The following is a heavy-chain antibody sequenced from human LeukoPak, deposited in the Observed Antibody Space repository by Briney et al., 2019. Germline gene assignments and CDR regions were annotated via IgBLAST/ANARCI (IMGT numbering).Heavy chain of an antibody. CDR2: IDPNSGGT. V-gene: IGHV1-2*02. CDR3: ARSFPYHSSDY. D-gene: IGHD3-22*01. Sequence: ASVKVSCKASGYTFSGYYMHGVRQAPGQGLEWMGWIDPNSGGTNYAQKFQGRVTMTRDTSISTAYMELSRLRSDDTAVYYYARSFPYHSSDYWGQGTLVTVSS. J-gene: IGHJ4*02. CDR1: GYTFSGYY.